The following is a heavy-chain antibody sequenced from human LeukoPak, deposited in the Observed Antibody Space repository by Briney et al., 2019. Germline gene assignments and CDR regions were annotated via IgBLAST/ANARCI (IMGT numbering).Heavy chain of an antibody. Sequence: SETLSLTCTVSGGSISSGGYYWSWIRQHPRKGLEWIGYIYYSGSTYYSPSLKSRVTISVDTSKNQFSLKLSSVTAADTAVYYCARGEVGSGYYPYYFDYWGQGTLVTVSS. J-gene: IGHJ4*02. CDR2: IYYSGST. V-gene: IGHV4-31*03. CDR3: ARGEVGSGYYPYYFDY. D-gene: IGHD3-3*01. CDR1: GGSISSGGYY.